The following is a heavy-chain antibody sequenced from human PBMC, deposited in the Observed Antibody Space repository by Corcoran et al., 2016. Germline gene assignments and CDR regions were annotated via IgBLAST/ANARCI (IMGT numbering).Heavy chain of an antibody. CDR1: GFTFGDYA. V-gene: IGHV3-49*05. CDR3: TRGGPRPNSIAVAGTLGY. D-gene: IGHD6-19*01. CDR2: IRSKAYGGTT. J-gene: IGHJ4*02. Sequence: EVQLVESGGGLVKPGRSLRLSCTASGFTFGDYAMSWFRQAPGKGLEWVGFIRSKAYGGTTEYAASVKGRFTISRDDSKSIAYLQMNSLKTEDTAGEYCTRGGPRPNSIAVAGTLGYWGQGTLVTVSS.